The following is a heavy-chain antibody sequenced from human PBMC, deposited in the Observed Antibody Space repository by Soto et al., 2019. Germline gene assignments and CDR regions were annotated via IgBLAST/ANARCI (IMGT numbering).Heavy chain of an antibody. Sequence: GGSLRLSCAASGFTFSSYSMNWVRQAPGKGLEWVSSISSSSSYIYYADSVKGRFTISRDNAKNSLYLQMNSLRAEDTAVYYCARVMDCSGGSCYDNYYYYGMDVWGQGTTVTVSS. J-gene: IGHJ6*02. CDR3: ARVMDCSGGSCYDNYYYYGMDV. CDR1: GFTFSSYS. V-gene: IGHV3-21*01. CDR2: ISSSSSYI. D-gene: IGHD2-15*01.